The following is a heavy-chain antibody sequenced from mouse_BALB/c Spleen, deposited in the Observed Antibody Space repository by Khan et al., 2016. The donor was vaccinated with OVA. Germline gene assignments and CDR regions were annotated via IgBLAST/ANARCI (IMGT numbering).Heavy chain of an antibody. V-gene: IGHV2-6-2*01. CDR3: ARHRFGYFDV. CDR1: GFSLTNFG. Sequence: QVQLKESGPDLVAPSQSLSITCTVSGFSLTNFGVHWVRQPPGKGLEWLVVIWSDGSTTYNSVLKSRLSISKDNSKSQVILTMNSLQADDTAMYYCARHRFGYFDVWGTGTTVTVSS. CDR2: IWSDGST. J-gene: IGHJ1*03.